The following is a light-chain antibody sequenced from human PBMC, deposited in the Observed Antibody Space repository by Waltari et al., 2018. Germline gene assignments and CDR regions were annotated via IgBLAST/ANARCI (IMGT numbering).Light chain of an antibody. CDR2: AAS. Sequence: DIQLTQSPSFLSTSVGYRVTITCRANQDISSYLAWYQQKPGKAPKLLSSAASTLQSAVPSRFSGSGSGTEFTLTISSLQSEDIATYYCQQLLSYPLTFGGGTKVEIK. J-gene: IGKJ4*01. V-gene: IGKV1-9*01. CDR1: QDISSY. CDR3: QQLLSYPLT.